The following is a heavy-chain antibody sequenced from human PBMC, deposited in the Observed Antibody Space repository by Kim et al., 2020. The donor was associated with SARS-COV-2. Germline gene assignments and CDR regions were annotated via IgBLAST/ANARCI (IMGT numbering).Heavy chain of an antibody. D-gene: IGHD3-16*01. CDR2: T. Sequence: TYCNPSLKSRVTISVDTSRNQFSLKLASVTAADPAVYYCARRTEAGGYFDFWGQGSPVTVAS. CDR3: ARRTEAGGYFDF. V-gene: IGHV4-39*01. J-gene: IGHJ4*02.